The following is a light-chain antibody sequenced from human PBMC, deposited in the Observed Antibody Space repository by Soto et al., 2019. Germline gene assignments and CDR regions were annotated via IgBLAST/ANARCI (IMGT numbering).Light chain of an antibody. Sequence: QSALTQPASVSGSPGQSITISYTGTSSDVGGSKYVSWYQQYPGKVPKLLINKVSNRPSGVSSRFSGSKSGNTASLTISGLLAEDEADYFCTSSTSASLYVFGTGTKVTVL. CDR2: KVS. J-gene: IGLJ1*01. CDR3: TSSTSASLYV. V-gene: IGLV2-14*01. CDR1: SSDVGGSKY.